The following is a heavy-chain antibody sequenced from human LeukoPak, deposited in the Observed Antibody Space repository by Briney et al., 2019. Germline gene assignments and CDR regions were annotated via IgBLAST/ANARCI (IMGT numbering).Heavy chain of an antibody. V-gene: IGHV1-69*13. D-gene: IGHD3-3*01. Sequence: LGASVKVSCKASGGTFSSYAISWVRQAPGQGLEWMGGIIPIFGTANYAQKFQGRVTITADESTSTAYMELSSLRSEDTAVYYCAREWDNDLRFDHWGQGTLVTVSS. CDR1: GGTFSSYA. CDR2: IIPIFGTA. J-gene: IGHJ5*02. CDR3: AREWDNDLRFDH.